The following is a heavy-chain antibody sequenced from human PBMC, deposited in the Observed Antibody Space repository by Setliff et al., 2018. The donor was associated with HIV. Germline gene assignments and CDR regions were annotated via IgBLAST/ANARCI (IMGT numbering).Heavy chain of an antibody. CDR2: IKLHGSEK. CDR3: ARERPPGYSSSWGIDY. CDR1: GFDFSTYW. V-gene: IGHV3-7*01. D-gene: IGHD6-13*01. J-gene: IGHJ4*02. Sequence: LRLSCEGSGFDFSTYWMSWVRQAPGKGLEWVANIKLHGSEKYYVDSVKGRFTISRDDAKNSLYLQMNSLRAEDTAVYYCARERPPGYSSSWGIDYWGQGTLVTVSS.